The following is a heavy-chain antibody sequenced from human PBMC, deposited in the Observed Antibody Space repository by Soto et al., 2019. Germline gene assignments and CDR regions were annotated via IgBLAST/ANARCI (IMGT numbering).Heavy chain of an antibody. V-gene: IGHV3-66*01. Sequence: GGSLRLSCAVSGFIASTKYMSWVRQAPGKGLEWVSVFYNGASTNYADSVEGRFTISGDNSKNTLFLQMNNLRADDTAVYYCAADYYFYMDLWGKGTTVTVSS. J-gene: IGHJ6*03. CDR1: GFIASTKY. CDR2: FYNGAST. CDR3: AADYYFYMDL.